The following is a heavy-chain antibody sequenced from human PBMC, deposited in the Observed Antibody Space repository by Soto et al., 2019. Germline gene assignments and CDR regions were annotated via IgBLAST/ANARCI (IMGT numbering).Heavy chain of an antibody. Sequence: PGGSLRLSCAASGFPFSIYAMTWVRQSPGKGLEWVSSISVSGGSTYYADSVKGRFTISRDNSKNTLYLRMNSLREEDTAVYYCAKVCYQSMTGVEGFDYSGQGTLITVSS. J-gene: IGHJ4*02. CDR1: GFPFSIYA. V-gene: IGHV3-23*01. CDR2: ISVSGGST. CDR3: AKVCYQSMTGVEGFDY. D-gene: IGHD3-22*01.